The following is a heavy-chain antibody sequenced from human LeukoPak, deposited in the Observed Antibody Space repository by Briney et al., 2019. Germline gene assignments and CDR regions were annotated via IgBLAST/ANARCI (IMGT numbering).Heavy chain of an antibody. CDR3: ARGPPNWGMVGY. CDR2: MKSNNGHT. V-gene: IGHV1-8*01. Sequence: ASVKVSCKASGYTFTSFDFNWVRQATGQGLEWMGWMKSNNGHTGYAQKFQGGVTMTRDTSISTAYMELSSLTFEDTAVYYCARGPPNWGMVGYWGLGTLVTVSS. CDR1: GYTFTSFD. J-gene: IGHJ4*02. D-gene: IGHD7-27*01.